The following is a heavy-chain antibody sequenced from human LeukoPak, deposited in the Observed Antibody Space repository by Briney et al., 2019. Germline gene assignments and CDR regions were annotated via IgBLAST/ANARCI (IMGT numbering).Heavy chain of an antibody. CDR3: ARTTEGYAGGPGYSYYYYMDV. CDR2: IHYSGST. J-gene: IGHJ6*03. V-gene: IGHV4-59*01. Sequence: SETLSLTCTVSGGFISSYYWSWIRQPPGKGLEWIGYIHYSGSTHYNPSLKSRVTISVDTSKNQVSLKLRSVTAADTAVYYCARTTEGYAGGPGYSYYYYMDVWGKGTTVTISS. D-gene: IGHD5-12*01. CDR1: GGFISSYY.